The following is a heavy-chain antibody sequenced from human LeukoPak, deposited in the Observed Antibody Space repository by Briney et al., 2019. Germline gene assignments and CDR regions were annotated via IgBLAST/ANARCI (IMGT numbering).Heavy chain of an antibody. CDR1: GGSFSGYY. V-gene: IGHV4-34*01. CDR3: ARGLTAAIFNY. Sequence: SETLSLTCAVYGGSFSGYYWSWIRQPPGKGLEWIGEINHSGSTNYNPSLKGRVTISVDTSKNQFSLKLSSVTAADTAVYYCARGLTAAIFNYWGQGTLVTVSS. CDR2: INHSGST. D-gene: IGHD2-2*02. J-gene: IGHJ4*02.